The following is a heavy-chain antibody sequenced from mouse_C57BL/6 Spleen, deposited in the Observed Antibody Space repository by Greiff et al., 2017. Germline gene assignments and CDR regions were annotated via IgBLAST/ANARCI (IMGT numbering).Heavy chain of an antibody. CDR1: GYAFSSYW. V-gene: IGHV1-80*01. CDR2: IYPGDGDT. CDR3: ARDGYGSSTGFAY. J-gene: IGHJ3*01. D-gene: IGHD1-1*01. Sequence: VQRVESGAELVKPGASVKISCKASGYAFSSYWMNWVKQRPGKGLEWIGQIYPGDGDTNYNGKFKGKATLTADKSSSPAYMQLSSLTSEDSAVYFCARDGYGSSTGFAYWGQGTLVTVSA.